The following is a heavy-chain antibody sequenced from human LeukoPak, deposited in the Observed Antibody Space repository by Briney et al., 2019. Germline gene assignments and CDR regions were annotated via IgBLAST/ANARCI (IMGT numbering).Heavy chain of an antibody. J-gene: IGHJ6*02. D-gene: IGHD3-10*01. CDR3: AKVGKIGARYYYYYYGMDV. Sequence: GSLXLSCAASGFTFSSYGMHWVRQAPGKGLEWVAVISYDGSNKYYADSVKGRFTISRDNSKNTLYLQMSSLRAEDTAVYYCAKVGKIGARYYYYYYGMDVWGQGTTVTVSS. V-gene: IGHV3-30*18. CDR1: GFTFSSYG. CDR2: ISYDGSNK.